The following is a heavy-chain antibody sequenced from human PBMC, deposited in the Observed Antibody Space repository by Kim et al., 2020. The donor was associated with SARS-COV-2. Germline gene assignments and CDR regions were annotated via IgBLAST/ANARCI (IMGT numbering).Heavy chain of an antibody. J-gene: IGHJ6*03. Sequence: NPYLKTRVTISVDTSKNQVSLKRSSVTAADTAVYYCARHVVAGYYYYMDVWGKGTTVTVSS. CDR3: ARHVVAGYYYYMDV. V-gene: IGHV4-39*01. D-gene: IGHD2-15*01.